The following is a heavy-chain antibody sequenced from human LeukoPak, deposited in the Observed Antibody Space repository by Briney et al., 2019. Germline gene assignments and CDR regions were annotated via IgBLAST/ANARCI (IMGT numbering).Heavy chain of an antibody. V-gene: IGHV1-69*13. D-gene: IGHD1-26*01. CDR2: IIPIFGTA. Sequence: ASVKVSCKASGGTFSSYAISWVRQAPGQGLEWMGGIIPIFGTANYAQKFQGRVTITADESTSTAYMELSSLRSEDTAVYYCARAIVGATDFDCWGQGTLVTVSS. CDR1: GGTFSSYA. CDR3: ARAIVGATDFDC. J-gene: IGHJ4*02.